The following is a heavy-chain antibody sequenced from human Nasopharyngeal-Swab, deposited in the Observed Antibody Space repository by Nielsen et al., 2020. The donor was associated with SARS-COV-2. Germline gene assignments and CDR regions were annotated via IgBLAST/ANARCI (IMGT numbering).Heavy chain of an antibody. V-gene: IGHV3-30*03. CDR1: GFTFSAHG. CDR3: ARGNGSPTYFEY. J-gene: IGHJ4*02. Sequence: GSLRLSCAASGFTFSAHGMHWVRQTPGKGLEWVAFVSYDRADKYYADSVKGRFTISRDNSRNTVYLQINSLRAEDTAVYLCARGNGSPTYFEYWGQGTLVTVSS. CDR2: VSYDRADK. D-gene: IGHD1-26*01.